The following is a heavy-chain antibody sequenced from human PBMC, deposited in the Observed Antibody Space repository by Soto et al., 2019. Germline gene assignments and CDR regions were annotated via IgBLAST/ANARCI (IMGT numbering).Heavy chain of an antibody. Sequence: PGGSLTLSCAASRFSSTSYWMSWARQASGLGLEWVANIKQDGSEKYYVDSVKGRFTISRDNAKNSLYLQMNSLRAEDTAVYYCARDTSGYPYYYCYGMDVWGQGTTVTVSS. J-gene: IGHJ6*02. CDR3: ARDTSGYPYYYCYGMDV. D-gene: IGHD3-22*01. CDR2: IKQDGSEK. V-gene: IGHV3-7*01. CDR1: RFSSTSYW.